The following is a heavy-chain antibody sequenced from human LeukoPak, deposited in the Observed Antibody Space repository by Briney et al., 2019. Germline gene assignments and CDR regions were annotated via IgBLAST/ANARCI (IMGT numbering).Heavy chain of an antibody. CDR3: ARAVYDFWSGPKLDY. J-gene: IGHJ4*02. CDR2: INPNSGGT. Sequence: ASVKVSCKASGYTFTGYYMHWVRQAPGQGLEWMGWINPNSGGTNYAQKFQGRVTMTRDTSISTAYMELSRLRSDDTAVYYCARAVYDFWSGPKLDYWGQGTLVTVSS. D-gene: IGHD3-3*01. V-gene: IGHV1-2*02. CDR1: GYTFTGYY.